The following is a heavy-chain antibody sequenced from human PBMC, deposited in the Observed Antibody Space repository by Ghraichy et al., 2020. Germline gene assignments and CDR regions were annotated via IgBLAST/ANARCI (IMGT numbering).Heavy chain of an antibody. Sequence: GESLNISCKGSGYNFTNYWIAWVRQMPGKGLEWMGIIYPADSDSRYSPSFQGQVTISVDKSISTAYLQWSSLKASDTAMYYCARQSACIAVADYYFDSWGLGTLVTVSS. CDR1: GYNFTNYW. CDR3: ARQSACIAVADYYFDS. J-gene: IGHJ4*02. CDR2: IYPADSDS. D-gene: IGHD6-13*01. V-gene: IGHV5-51*01.